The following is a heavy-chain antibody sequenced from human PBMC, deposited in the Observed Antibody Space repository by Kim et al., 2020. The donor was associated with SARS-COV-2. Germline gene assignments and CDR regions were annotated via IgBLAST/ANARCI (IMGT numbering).Heavy chain of an antibody. J-gene: IGHJ5*02. D-gene: IGHD6-13*01. V-gene: IGHV4-4*02. CDR2: IYHSGST. CDR1: GGSISSSNW. Sequence: SETLSLTCAVSGGSISSSNWWSWVRQPPGKGLEWIGEIYHSGSTNYNPSLKSRVTISVDKSKNQFSLKLSSVTAADTAVYYCARAPPSSSWRTYNWFDPWGQGTLVTVSS. CDR3: ARAPPSSSWRTYNWFDP.